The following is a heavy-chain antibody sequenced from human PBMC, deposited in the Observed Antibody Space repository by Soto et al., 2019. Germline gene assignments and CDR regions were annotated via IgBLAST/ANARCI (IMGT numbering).Heavy chain of an antibody. J-gene: IGHJ3*02. CDR2: ISVTSAYI. CDR3: VRDSGWWDQHAGAFDI. V-gene: IGHV3-21*01. Sequence: PGGSLRLSCAASGFTFSSYDIHWVRQAPGKGLEWVSSISVTSAYIYYADSVRGRFTLSRDNAKNSLFLQMNNLRDDDTAVYYCVRDSGWWDQHAGAFDIWGQGTMVTVSS. D-gene: IGHD2-15*01. CDR1: GFTFSSYD.